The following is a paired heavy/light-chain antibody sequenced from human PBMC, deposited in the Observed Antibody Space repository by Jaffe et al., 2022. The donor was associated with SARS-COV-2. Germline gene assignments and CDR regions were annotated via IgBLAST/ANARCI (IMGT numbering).Heavy chain of an antibody. D-gene: IGHD6-13*01. Sequence: QVQLVESGGGVVQPGRSLRLSCAASGFTFSSYGMHWVRQAPGKGLEWVAVISYDGSNKYYADSVKGRFTISRDNSKNTLYLQMNSLRAEDTAVYYCAKDADSSSWYPPSRYYYYGMDVWGQGTTVTVSS. CDR1: GFTFSSYG. V-gene: IGHV3-30*18. CDR2: ISYDGSNK. CDR3: AKDADSSSWYPPSRYYYYGMDV. J-gene: IGHJ6*02.
Light chain of an antibody. J-gene: IGLJ3*02. CDR1: SGINVGTYR. CDR2: YKSDSDK. CDR3: AIWYSSTWV. Sequence: QPVLTQPTSLSASPGASARFTCTLRSGINVGTYRIYWYQQKPGSLPRYLLRYKSDSDKQQGSGVPSRFSGSKDASTNAGLLLISGLQSEDEADYYCAIWYSSTWVFGGGTKLTVL. V-gene: IGLV5-39*01.